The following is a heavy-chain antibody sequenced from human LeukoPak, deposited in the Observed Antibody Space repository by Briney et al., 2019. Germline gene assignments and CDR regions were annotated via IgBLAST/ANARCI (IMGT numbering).Heavy chain of an antibody. CDR1: GDSLSSSY. D-gene: IGHD2-15*01. CDR2: IYLSGHT. CDR3: ARDCSGGNCYLGVVDY. Sequence: PSETLSLTCTVSGDSLSSSYWSWLRQSAGKGLEWIGRIYLSGHTNYKPSLKSRVTMSIDPSKNQFSLRLTSVTAADAAVYYCARDCSGGNCYLGVVDYWGQGTLVTVSS. J-gene: IGHJ4*02. V-gene: IGHV4-4*07.